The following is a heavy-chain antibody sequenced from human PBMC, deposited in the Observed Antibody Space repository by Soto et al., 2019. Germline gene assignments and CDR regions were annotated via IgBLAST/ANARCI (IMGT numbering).Heavy chain of an antibody. CDR2: ISSSGSTI. Sequence: GGSLRLSCAASGFTFSDYYMSWIRQAPGKGLEWVSYISSSGSTIYYADSVKGRFTISRDNAKNSLYLQMNSLRAKDTAVYYCARARSGYDYDYYYYMDVWGKGTTVTVSS. CDR3: ARARSGYDYDYYYYMDV. D-gene: IGHD5-12*01. CDR1: GFTFSDYY. J-gene: IGHJ6*03. V-gene: IGHV3-11*01.